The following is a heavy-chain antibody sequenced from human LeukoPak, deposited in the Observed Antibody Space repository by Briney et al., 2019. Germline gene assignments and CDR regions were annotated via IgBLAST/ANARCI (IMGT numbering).Heavy chain of an antibody. CDR1: GGSISSHY. Sequence: SETLSLTCTVSGGSISSHYWSWIRQPPGKGLEWIGCIYYSGSTNYNPSLKSRVTISVDTSKNQFSLKLNSVTAADTAVYYCARGRPLYDYWGQGTLVTVSS. CDR2: IYYSGST. CDR3: ARGRPLYDY. V-gene: IGHV4-59*11. J-gene: IGHJ4*02.